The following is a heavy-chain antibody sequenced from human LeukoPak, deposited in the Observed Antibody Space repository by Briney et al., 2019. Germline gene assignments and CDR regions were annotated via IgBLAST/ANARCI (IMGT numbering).Heavy chain of an antibody. D-gene: IGHD2-2*01. J-gene: IGHJ5*02. CDR2: IIPIFGTA. CDR1: GYTFTGYY. CDR3: AREPYCSSTSCWYNWFDP. Sequence: SVKVSCKASGYTFTGYYMHWVRQAPGQGLEWMGGIIPIFGTANYAQKFQGRVTITADESTSTAYMELSSLRSEDTAVYYCAREPYCSSTSCWYNWFDPWGQGTLVTVSS. V-gene: IGHV1-69*13.